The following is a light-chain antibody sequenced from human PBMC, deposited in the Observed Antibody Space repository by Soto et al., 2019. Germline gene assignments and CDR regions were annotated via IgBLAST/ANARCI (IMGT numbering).Light chain of an antibody. Sequence: QAVVTQPPSASGTPGQRVIISCSGTTSNLGSNYVYWYQHLPGTAPKLLIYRHDQRPSGVPDRFSGSRSGTSASLAISGLRSEDEADYYCATWDDSLSGVLFGGGTKLTVL. V-gene: IGLV1-47*01. J-gene: IGLJ2*01. CDR2: RHD. CDR1: TSNLGSNY. CDR3: ATWDDSLSGVL.